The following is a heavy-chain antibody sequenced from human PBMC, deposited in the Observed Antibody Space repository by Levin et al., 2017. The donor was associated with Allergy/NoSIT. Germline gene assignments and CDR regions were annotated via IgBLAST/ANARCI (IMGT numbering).Heavy chain of an antibody. CDR1: GYTFTGYY. Sequence: EASVKVSCKASGYTFTGYYMHWVRQAPGQGLEWMGWINPNSGGTNYAQKFQGRVTMTKDTSISTAYMELSRLRSDDTAVYYCARVGLAAAGIAPFDYWGQGTLVTVSS. V-gene: IGHV1-2*02. CDR2: INPNSGGT. D-gene: IGHD6-13*01. CDR3: ARVGLAAAGIAPFDY. J-gene: IGHJ4*02.